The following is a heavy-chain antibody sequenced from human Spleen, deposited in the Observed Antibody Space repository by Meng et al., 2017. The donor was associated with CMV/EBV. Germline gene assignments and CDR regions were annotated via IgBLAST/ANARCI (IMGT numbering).Heavy chain of an antibody. D-gene: IGHD5-24*01. J-gene: IGHJ4*02. CDR1: GFSFSTYA. CDR2: IYSSGSTT. Sequence: GGSLRLSCVASGFSFSTYAMTWVRQAPGKGLEWVSVIYSSGSTTYYADSVEGRFTISRDNAKNTLHLQMNSLRAEDTAVYYCARDRDGLGYWGQGTLVTVSS. V-gene: IGHV3-23*03. CDR3: ARDRDGLGY.